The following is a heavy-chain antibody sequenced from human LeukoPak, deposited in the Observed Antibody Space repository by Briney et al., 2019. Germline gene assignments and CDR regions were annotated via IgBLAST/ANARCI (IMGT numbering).Heavy chain of an antibody. Sequence: GASVKVSCKASGGTFSIYAICCVRQAPGQGLEWMGGIIPIFGTANNARKFQGRVTITTDESTSTAYMELSSLRSEDTAVYYCARGSSSSPLNLDYWGQGTLVTVSS. CDR1: GGTFSIYA. CDR2: IIPIFGTA. V-gene: IGHV1-69*05. D-gene: IGHD6-6*01. CDR3: ARGSSSSPLNLDY. J-gene: IGHJ4*02.